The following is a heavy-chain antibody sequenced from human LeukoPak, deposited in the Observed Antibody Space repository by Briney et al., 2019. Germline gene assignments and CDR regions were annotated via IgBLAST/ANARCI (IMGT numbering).Heavy chain of an antibody. CDR1: GGSISSYY. CDR2: IYYSGST. V-gene: IGHV4-59*08. CDR3: ARYYDSSGYYYYFDY. J-gene: IGHJ4*02. D-gene: IGHD3-22*01. Sequence: PSETLSLTCTVSGGSISSYYWSWIRQPPGKGLEWIGYIYYSGSTNYNPSLKSRVTISVDTSKNQFSLKLSSVTAADTAVYYCARYYDSSGYYYYFDYWGQGTLVTVSS.